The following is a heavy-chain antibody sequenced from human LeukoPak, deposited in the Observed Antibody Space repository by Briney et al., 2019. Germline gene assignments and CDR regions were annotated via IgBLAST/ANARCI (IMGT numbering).Heavy chain of an antibody. V-gene: IGHV1-69*13. J-gene: IGHJ4*02. CDR2: IIPMFETA. D-gene: IGHD4-11*01. CDR1: GGTFNTYA. Sequence: ASVKVSCKASGGTFNTYAISWVRQAPGQGLEWMGGIIPMFETANYAQKFQGRVTITADESTSTAYMELSSLRSEDTAVYYCAGETQVTRLWSHWGQGTLVTVSS. CDR3: AGETQVTRLWSH.